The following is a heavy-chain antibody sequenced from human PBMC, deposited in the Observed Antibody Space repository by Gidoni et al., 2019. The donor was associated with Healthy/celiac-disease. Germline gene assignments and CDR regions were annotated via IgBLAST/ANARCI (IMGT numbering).Heavy chain of an antibody. Sequence: EVQLVQSGAEVKKPGATVKISCKVSGYTFTAYYMHWVQQAPGKGLEWMGLVDPEDGETIYAEKFQGRVTITADTSTDTAYMELSSLRSEDTAVYYCATCLDIVVQPPHSSSGAFDIWGQGTMVTVSS. V-gene: IGHV1-69-2*01. J-gene: IGHJ3*02. CDR2: VDPEDGET. CDR1: GYTFTAYY. CDR3: ATCLDIVVQPPHSSSGAFDI. D-gene: IGHD2-2*01.